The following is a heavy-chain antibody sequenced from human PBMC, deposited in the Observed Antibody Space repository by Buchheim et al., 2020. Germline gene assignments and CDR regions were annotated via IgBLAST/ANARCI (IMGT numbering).Heavy chain of an antibody. V-gene: IGHV4-59*01. CDR1: GGPISGYY. D-gene: IGHD6-19*01. CDR3: ARVRASGWYFFDF. CDR2: VSYSGTT. Sequence: QVQLQESGPRLVKPSETLSLTCTVSGGPISGYYWSWIRQPPEKGLEWIGYVSYSGTTVYEPSLERRVTISVDTPNKQFPLKLTSATAADTAVYYCARVRASGWYFFDFWGQGTL. J-gene: IGHJ4*02.